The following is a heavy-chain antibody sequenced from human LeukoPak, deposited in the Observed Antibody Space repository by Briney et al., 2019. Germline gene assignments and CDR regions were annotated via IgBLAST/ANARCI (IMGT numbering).Heavy chain of an antibody. D-gene: IGHD2-21*01. Sequence: GRSLRLSCAASGFTFSNHAMHWVRQAPGKGLEWVAVMSYDGSNKYYADSVKGRFTISRDNSKNTLYLQMNSLRAEDSAVYYCAKAIGAYYDYWGLGTLVTVSS. J-gene: IGHJ4*02. CDR1: GFTFSNHA. V-gene: IGHV3-30*04. CDR3: AKAIGAYYDY. CDR2: MSYDGSNK.